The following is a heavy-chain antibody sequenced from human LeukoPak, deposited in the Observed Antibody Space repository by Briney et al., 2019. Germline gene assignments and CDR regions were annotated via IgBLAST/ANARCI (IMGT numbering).Heavy chain of an antibody. CDR1: GGSISSYY. CDR3: ASLDY. V-gene: IGHV4-59*01. J-gene: IGHJ4*02. Sequence: SSETLSLTCTVSGGSISSYYGSWIRQPPGKGLEWIGYIYHNGNTNYNPSLKRRVTMSVDTSRNQFSLKLTSVTAADTAVYYCASLDYWGQGTLVTVSS. CDR2: IYHNGNT.